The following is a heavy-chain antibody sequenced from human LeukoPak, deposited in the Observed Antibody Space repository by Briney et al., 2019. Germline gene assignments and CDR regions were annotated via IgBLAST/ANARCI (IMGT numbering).Heavy chain of an antibody. V-gene: IGHV3-48*01. J-gene: IGHJ6*02. CDR3: ARDPPLYYDILTGYPFGGDYYGMDV. CDR1: GFTFSSYS. D-gene: IGHD3-9*01. CDR2: ISSSSSTI. Sequence: PGGSLRLSCAASGFTFSSYSMNWVRQAPGKGLEWVSYISSSSSTIYYADSVKGRFTISRDNAKNSLYLQMNSLRAEDTAVYYCARDPPLYYDILTGYPFGGDYYGMDVWGQGTTVTVSS.